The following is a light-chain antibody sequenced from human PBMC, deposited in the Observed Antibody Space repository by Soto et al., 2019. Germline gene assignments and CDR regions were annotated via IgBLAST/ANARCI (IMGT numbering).Light chain of an antibody. V-gene: IGKV3-11*01. Sequence: IVLTQSPGTLSLSPGARATLSRRASPTVYDNYLAWYQLKPGQAPRLLMYAASNRATGIPARFSGSGSGTDSTLTISSLQPEDFAVYYCQQRSNWITFGQGTRLEIK. CDR1: PTVYDNY. CDR2: AAS. CDR3: QQRSNWIT. J-gene: IGKJ5*01.